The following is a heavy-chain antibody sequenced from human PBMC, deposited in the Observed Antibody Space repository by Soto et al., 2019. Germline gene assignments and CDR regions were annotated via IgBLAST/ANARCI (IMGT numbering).Heavy chain of an antibody. CDR2: ISYDGSNQ. J-gene: IGHJ4*02. V-gene: IGHV3-30*18. CDR3: AKDQASGQGSFDS. CDR1: GFTFNIYG. Sequence: GGSLRLSCAASGFTFNIYGMHWVRQAPDKGLEWVALISYDGSNQYYADSVKGRFTISRDNSKNTLFLQMNSLRADDTAVYYCAKDQASGQGSFDSCRQGTLVTVSS.